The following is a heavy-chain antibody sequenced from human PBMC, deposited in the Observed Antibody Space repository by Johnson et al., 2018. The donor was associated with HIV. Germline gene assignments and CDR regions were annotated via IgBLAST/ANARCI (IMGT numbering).Heavy chain of an antibody. J-gene: IGHJ3*02. Sequence: QLVESGGGVVQPGRSLRLSCAASGFTFSSYDMHCVRQATGKGLEWVSAIGTAGDTYYPGSVKGRFTISRENAKNSLYLQMNSLRAGDTAVYYCARSITMVRGVIGGAFDIWGQGTMVTVSS. CDR2: IGTAGDT. CDR3: ARSITMVRGVIGGAFDI. CDR1: GFTFSSYD. V-gene: IGHV3-13*01. D-gene: IGHD3-10*01.